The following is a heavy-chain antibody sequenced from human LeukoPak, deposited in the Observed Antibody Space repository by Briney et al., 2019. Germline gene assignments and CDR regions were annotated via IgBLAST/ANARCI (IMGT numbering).Heavy chain of an antibody. CDR2: IYYSGST. CDR1: GGSSSTYY. CDR3: ASCRDGDYYYYMDV. Sequence: SETLSPTCTVSGGSSSTYYWSWIRPPPGKGLEWIGYIYYSGSTNYNPSLKSRVTISVDTSKNHSSLKLSSFTAADTAVYYCASCRDGDYYYYMDVWGKGTTVTVSS. J-gene: IGHJ6*03. V-gene: IGHV4-59*01. D-gene: IGHD5-24*01.